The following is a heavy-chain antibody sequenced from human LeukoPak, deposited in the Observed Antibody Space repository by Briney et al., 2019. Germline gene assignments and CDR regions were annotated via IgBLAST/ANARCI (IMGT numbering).Heavy chain of an antibody. J-gene: IGHJ6*03. D-gene: IGHD6-6*01. CDR1: GDSISSRDYY. V-gene: IGHV4-39*01. Sequence: SETLSLTCTVSGDSISSRDYYWGWIRQPPGKGLEWIASIYYSGTTHYNPSHQSRVTMSVDTSKNQFSLKLSSVTAADTAVYYCARWSGSVTARNYYYYMDVWGKGTTVTVSS. CDR2: IYYSGTT. CDR3: ARWSGSVTARNYYYYMDV.